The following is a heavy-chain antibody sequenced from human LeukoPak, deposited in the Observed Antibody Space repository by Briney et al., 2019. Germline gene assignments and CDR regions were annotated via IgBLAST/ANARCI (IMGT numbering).Heavy chain of an antibody. CDR3: AKARDYYYHYYMDV. V-gene: IGHV3-23*01. Sequence: GGSLRLSCAASGFTFTRYAMSWVRQAPGKGLEWVSGISGSGGSTYYADSVKGRFTISRDNSKNTLFLQMNSLRAEDTAVHYCAKARDYYYHYYMDVWGKGTTVTVSS. CDR1: GFTFTRYA. J-gene: IGHJ6*03. CDR2: ISGSGGST.